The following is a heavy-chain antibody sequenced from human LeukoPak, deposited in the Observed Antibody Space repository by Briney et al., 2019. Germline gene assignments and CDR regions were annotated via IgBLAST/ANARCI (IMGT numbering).Heavy chain of an antibody. Sequence: PSETLSLTCTVSGESISGFYWTWIRQPPGKGLEWIGYIYYSGSTNYNPSLKSRVTISVDTSKNQFSLKLSSVTAADTAVYYCARFVTDTALWFDPWGQGTLVTVSS. CDR1: GESISGFY. J-gene: IGHJ5*02. V-gene: IGHV4-59*01. CDR2: IYYSGST. D-gene: IGHD5-18*01. CDR3: ARFVTDTALWFDP.